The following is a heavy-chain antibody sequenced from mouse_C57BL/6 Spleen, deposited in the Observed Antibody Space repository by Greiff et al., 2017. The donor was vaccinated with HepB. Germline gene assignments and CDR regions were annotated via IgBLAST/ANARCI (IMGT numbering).Heavy chain of an antibody. J-gene: IGHJ4*01. Sequence: EVKLMESGPGLAKPSQTLSLTCSVTGYSITSDYWNWIRKFPGNKLEYMGYISYSGSTYYNPSLKSRISITRDTSKNQYYLQLNSVTTEDTATYYCARSLFYYYGSRGAMDYWGQGTSVTVSS. D-gene: IGHD1-1*01. CDR3: ARSLFYYYGSRGAMDY. V-gene: IGHV3-8*01. CDR2: ISYSGST. CDR1: GYSITSDY.